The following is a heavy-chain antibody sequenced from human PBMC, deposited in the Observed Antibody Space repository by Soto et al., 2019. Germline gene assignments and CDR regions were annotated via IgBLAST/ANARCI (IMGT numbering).Heavy chain of an antibody. V-gene: IGHV3-33*01. J-gene: IGHJ4*02. CDR3: ARVNRYYGSENPRAFDY. CDR2: IWYDGSNK. Sequence: QVQLVESGGGVVQPGRSLRLSCAASGFTFSSYGMHWVRQAPGKGLEWVAVIWYDGSNKYYADSVKGRFTISRDNSKNTMSLQMDSLRAEATAGYYCARVNRYYGSENPRAFDYWAQGTLVTVSS. CDR1: GFTFSSYG. D-gene: IGHD3-10*01.